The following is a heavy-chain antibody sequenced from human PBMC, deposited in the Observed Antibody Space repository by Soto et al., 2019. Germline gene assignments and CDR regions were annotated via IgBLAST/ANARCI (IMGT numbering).Heavy chain of an antibody. V-gene: IGHV6-1*01. D-gene: IGHD2-2*01. J-gene: IGHJ5*02. CDR1: GDSVSSNSAA. Sequence: SQTLSLTCAISGDSVSSNSAAWNWIRQSPSRGLEWLGRTYYRSKWYNDYAVSVKSRITINPDTSKNQFSLQLNSVTPEDTAVYYCARARYCSSTSCYLWWINPPPNWFDPWGQGTLVTVSS. CDR2: TYYRSKWYN. CDR3: ARARYCSSTSCYLWWINPPPNWFDP.